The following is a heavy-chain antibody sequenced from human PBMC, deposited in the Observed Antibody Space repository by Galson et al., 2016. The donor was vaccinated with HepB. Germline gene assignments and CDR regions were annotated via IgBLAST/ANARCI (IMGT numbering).Heavy chain of an antibody. V-gene: IGHV3-23*01. J-gene: IGHJ4*02. D-gene: IGHD4-17*01. CDR1: GFTFDIYA. CDR3: AKGLYGDYSYFDD. CDR2: IAGSGAPT. Sequence: SLRLSCAVSGFTFDIYAMSWVRQAPGKGLEWVAAIAGSGAPTNYADSVKGRFTISRDNSKNTLYLQMNSLRAEDTAVYYRAKGLYGDYSYFDDWGQGTLVTVSS.